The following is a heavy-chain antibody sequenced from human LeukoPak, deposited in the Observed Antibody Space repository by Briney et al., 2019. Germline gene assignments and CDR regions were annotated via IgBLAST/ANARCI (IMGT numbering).Heavy chain of an antibody. CDR2: IYTSGST. CDR1: GGSISNKY. D-gene: IGHD2-2*01. Sequence: SETLSLTCTVSGGSISNKYWSWIRQPPGKGLEWIGRIYTSGSTNYNPSLKSRVTISVDTSKNQFSLKLSSVTAADTAVYYCARGTYYYYYYMDVWGKGTTVTISS. J-gene: IGHJ6*03. CDR3: ARGTYYYYYYMDV. V-gene: IGHV4-4*08.